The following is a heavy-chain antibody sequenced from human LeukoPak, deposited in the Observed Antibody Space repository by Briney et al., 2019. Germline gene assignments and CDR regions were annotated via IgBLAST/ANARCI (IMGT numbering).Heavy chain of an antibody. V-gene: IGHV1-24*01. D-gene: IGHD3-22*01. Sequence: ASEKLFCKVSGYTLTELSMHCVRHAPGKGFEWMGGFAPEDGDTLYAQKCQGRVTMTEDTSTDTAYMELSSLRSEDTAVYYCATLKKYYYDSSGYPHKYAFDIWGQGTMVTVFS. CDR2: FAPEDGDT. CDR3: ATLKKYYYDSSGYPHKYAFDI. J-gene: IGHJ3*02. CDR1: GYTLTELS.